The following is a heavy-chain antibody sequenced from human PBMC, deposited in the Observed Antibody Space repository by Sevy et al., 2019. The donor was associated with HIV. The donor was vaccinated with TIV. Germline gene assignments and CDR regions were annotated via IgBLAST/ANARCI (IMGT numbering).Heavy chain of an antibody. CDR1: GYTFTSDY. J-gene: IGHJ4*02. D-gene: IGHD3-9*01. CDR2: INPSGGST. V-gene: IGHV1-46*01. CDR3: ARDSDNYDILTGYYPFDY. Sequence: ASVKVSCKASGYTFTSDYMHWVRQAPGQGLEWMGIINPSGGSTSYAQKFQGRVTMTRDTSTSTVYMELRSLRSEDTAVYYCARDSDNYDILTGYYPFDYWGQGTLVTVSS.